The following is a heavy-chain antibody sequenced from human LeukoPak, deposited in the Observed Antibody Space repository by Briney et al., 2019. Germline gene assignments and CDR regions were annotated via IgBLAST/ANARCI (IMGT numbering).Heavy chain of an antibody. V-gene: IGHV3-7*03. J-gene: IGHJ4*02. CDR2: IKHDGSEK. D-gene: IGHD3-22*01. CDR3: ATPLDYYDRSDSHQGGD. Sequence: GGSLRLSCAASGLTFSRHWMTWVRQAPGKGLEWVANIKHDGSEKDYVDSVKGRFTISRDNAKNSLYLQMNSLRAEDTAVYYCATPLDYYDRSDSHQGGDWGQGTLVTVSS. CDR1: GLTFSRHW.